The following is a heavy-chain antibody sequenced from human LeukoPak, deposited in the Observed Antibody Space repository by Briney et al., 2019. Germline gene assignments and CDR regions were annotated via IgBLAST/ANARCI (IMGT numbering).Heavy chain of an antibody. V-gene: IGHV3-23*01. CDR2: ISASGDRT. D-gene: IGHD3-10*01. J-gene: IGHJ4*02. CDR3: VAYYGSGRSAD. CDR1: GFTFSSYA. Sequence: GGSLGLSCAASGFTFSSYAMTWVRQAPGKGLQWVSSISASGDRTYFADSVRGRFTISRDNSKNTLYLQINSLRAEDTAVYYCVAYYGSGRSADWGQGTLVTVSS.